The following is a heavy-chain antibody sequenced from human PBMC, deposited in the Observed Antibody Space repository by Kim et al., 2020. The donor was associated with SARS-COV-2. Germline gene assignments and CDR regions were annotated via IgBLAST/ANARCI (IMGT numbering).Heavy chain of an antibody. J-gene: IGHJ6*03. Sequence: SETLSLTCAVYGGSFSGYYWSWIRQPPGKGLEWIGEINHSGSTNYNPSLKSRVTISVDTSKNQFSLKLSSVTAADTAVYYCARGRDSSSWTPGGGYYYYMDVWGKGTTVTVSS. V-gene: IGHV4-34*01. CDR1: GGSFSGYY. D-gene: IGHD6-13*01. CDR2: INHSGST. CDR3: ARGRDSSSWTPGGGYYYYMDV.